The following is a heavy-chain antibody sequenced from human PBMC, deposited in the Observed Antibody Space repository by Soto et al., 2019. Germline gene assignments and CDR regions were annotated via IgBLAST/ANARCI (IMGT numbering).Heavy chain of an antibody. Sequence: SETLSLTCYVSGGYITNNNWWSWVRQPPGKGLEWIGAIYHSGHINFNPSLKSRATLSLDYSENQFSLKLTSATAADTAIYYCASIAYSASGFDYWGQGTLVTVSS. CDR1: GGYITNNNW. CDR2: IYHSGHI. V-gene: IGHV4-4*02. D-gene: IGHD1-26*01. CDR3: ASIAYSASGFDY. J-gene: IGHJ4*02.